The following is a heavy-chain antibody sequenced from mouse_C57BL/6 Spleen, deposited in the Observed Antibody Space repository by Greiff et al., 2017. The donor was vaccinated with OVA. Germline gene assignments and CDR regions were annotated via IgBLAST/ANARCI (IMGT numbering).Heavy chain of an antibody. CDR2: IYPSDSET. J-gene: IGHJ4*01. V-gene: IGHV1-61*01. CDR3: ARSGYDYDAMDY. Sequence: QVQLQQPGAELVRPGSSVKLSCKASGYTFTSYWMDWVKQRPGQGLEWIGNIYPSDSETHFNQKFKDKATLTVDKSSSTAYMQLSSLTSEDSAVYYCARSGYDYDAMDYWGQGTSVTVSS. CDR1: GYTFTSYW. D-gene: IGHD2-10*02.